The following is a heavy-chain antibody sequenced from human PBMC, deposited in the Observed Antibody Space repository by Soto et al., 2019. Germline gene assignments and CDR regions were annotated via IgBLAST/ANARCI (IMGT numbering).Heavy chain of an antibody. CDR2: MNPNSGNT. V-gene: IGHV1-8*01. J-gene: IGHJ4*02. D-gene: IGHD3-3*01. Sequence: QVPLVQSGAEVKKPGASVKVSCKASGYTFTSYDINWVRQATGQGLEWMGWMNPNSGNTGYAQKFQGRVTMTRNTSISTAYMELSSLRSEDTAVYYCARGGYDFWSGYSAYYFDYWGQGTLVTVSS. CDR3: ARGGYDFWSGYSAYYFDY. CDR1: GYTFTSYD.